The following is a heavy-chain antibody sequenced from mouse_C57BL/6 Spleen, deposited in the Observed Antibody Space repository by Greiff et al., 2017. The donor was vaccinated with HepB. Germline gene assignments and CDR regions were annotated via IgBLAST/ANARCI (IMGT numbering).Heavy chain of an antibody. V-gene: IGHV1-82*01. CDR3: GREDYDYPWLAY. Sequence: VQLQQSGPELVKPGASVKISCKASGYAFSSSWMNWVKQRPGKGLEWIGRIYPGDGDTNYNGKFKGKATLTADKSSSTAYMQLSSLTSEDSAVYVCGREDYDYPWLAYWGQGTLVTVSA. CDR2: IYPGDGDT. D-gene: IGHD2-4*01. CDR1: GYAFSSSW. J-gene: IGHJ3*01.